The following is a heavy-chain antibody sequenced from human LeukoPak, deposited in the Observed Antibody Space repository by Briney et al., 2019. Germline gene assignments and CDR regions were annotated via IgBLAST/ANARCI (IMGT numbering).Heavy chain of an antibody. J-gene: IGHJ4*02. CDR3: ARSADGNYGDLGY. D-gene: IGHD4-17*01. Sequence: ASVKVSCKASGYTFTSYDINWVRQAPGQGLEWMGWINPNSGGTNYAQKFQGWVTMTRDTSISTAYMELSRLRSDDTAVYYCARSADGNYGDLGYWGQGTLVTVSS. V-gene: IGHV1-2*04. CDR2: INPNSGGT. CDR1: GYTFTSYD.